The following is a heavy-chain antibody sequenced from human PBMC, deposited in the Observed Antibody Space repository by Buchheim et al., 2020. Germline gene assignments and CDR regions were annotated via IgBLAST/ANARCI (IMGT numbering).Heavy chain of an antibody. CDR2: INPDGTST. Sequence: EVQLVESGGGLVQPGGSLRLSCAASGFTLSNYYMNWVRQPPGKGLVWVSRINPDGTSTTYADSVKGRFTISRDNAKNTLYLPMNSLRAEDTALYYCARHLQDFDYWGQGTL. V-gene: IGHV3-74*01. CDR1: GFTLSNYY. CDR3: ARHLQDFDY. J-gene: IGHJ4*02. D-gene: IGHD4-11*01.